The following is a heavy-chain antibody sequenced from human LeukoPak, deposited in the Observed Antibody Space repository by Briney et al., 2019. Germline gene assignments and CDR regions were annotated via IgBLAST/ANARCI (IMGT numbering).Heavy chain of an antibody. Sequence: ASVKVSCKASGGTFSSYAISWVRQAPGQGLEWMGGIIPIFGTANYAQKFQGRVTITADESTSTAYMELSSLRSEDTAVYYCARGGYCSGGSCYGPPYGMDVWGQGTTVTVSS. CDR2: IIPIFGTA. CDR1: GGTFSSYA. J-gene: IGHJ6*02. D-gene: IGHD2-15*01. CDR3: ARGGYCSGGSCYGPPYGMDV. V-gene: IGHV1-69*01.